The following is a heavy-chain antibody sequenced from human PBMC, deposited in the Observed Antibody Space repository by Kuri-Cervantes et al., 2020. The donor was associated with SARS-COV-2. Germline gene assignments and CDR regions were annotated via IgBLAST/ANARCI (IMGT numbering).Heavy chain of an antibody. Sequence: ASVKVSCKASGYTFTSYAMNWVRQAPGQGLEWMGWINTNPGNPTYDQGFTGRFVFSLDNSVSTAYLQISSLKAEDTAVYYCARSMVRGGFDYWGQGTLVTVSS. D-gene: IGHD3-10*01. CDR1: GYTFTSYA. CDR3: ARSMVRGGFDY. V-gene: IGHV7-4-1*02. J-gene: IGHJ4*02. CDR2: INTNPGNP.